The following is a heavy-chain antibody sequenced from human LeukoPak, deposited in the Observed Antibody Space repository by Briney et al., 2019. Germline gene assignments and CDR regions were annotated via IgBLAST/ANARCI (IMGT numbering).Heavy chain of an antibody. CDR1: GGSFSGYY. V-gene: IGHV4-34*01. J-gene: IGHJ4*02. CDR3: ARGYYDFWSGYRTFDY. Sequence: SETLSLTCAVYGGSFSGYYWSWIRQPPGKGLEWIGEINHSGSTNYNPSIKSRVTISVDTSKNQFSLKLSSVTAADTAVYYCARGYYDFWSGYRTFDYWGQGTLVTVSS. CDR2: INHSGST. D-gene: IGHD3-3*01.